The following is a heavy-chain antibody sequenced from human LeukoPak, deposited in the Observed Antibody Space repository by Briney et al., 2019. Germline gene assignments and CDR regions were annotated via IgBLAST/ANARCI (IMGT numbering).Heavy chain of an antibody. J-gene: IGHJ3*02. CDR2: INPNSGGT. Sequence: ASVKVSRKASGYTFTGYYMHWVRQAPGQGLEWMGWINPNSGGTNYAQKFQGRVTMTRDTSISTAYMELSRLRSDDTAVYYCARDRSGKGAFDIWGQGTMVTVSS. V-gene: IGHV1-2*02. D-gene: IGHD1-26*01. CDR1: GYTFTGYY. CDR3: ARDRSGKGAFDI.